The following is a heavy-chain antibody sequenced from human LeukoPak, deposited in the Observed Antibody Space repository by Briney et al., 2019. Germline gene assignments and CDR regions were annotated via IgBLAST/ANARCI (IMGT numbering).Heavy chain of an antibody. CDR1: GYTFTGYY. Sequence: VASVKVSCKASGYTFTGYYMHWVRQAPGQGLEWMGWINPNSGGTNYAQKFQGRVTMTRDTSISTAYMELSRLRSDDTAVYYCAREGSAAGTVFDYWGQGTLVTVSS. CDR2: INPNSGGT. CDR3: AREGSAAGTVFDY. V-gene: IGHV1-2*02. J-gene: IGHJ4*02. D-gene: IGHD6-13*01.